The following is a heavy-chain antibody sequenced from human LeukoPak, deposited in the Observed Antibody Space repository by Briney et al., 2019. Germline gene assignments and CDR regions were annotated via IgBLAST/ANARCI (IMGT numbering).Heavy chain of an antibody. CDR3: ARGDYVWGSNRLGWFDP. CDR2: IYHSGST. Sequence: PSETLSLTCTVSGGSISSGGYYWSWIRQPPGKGLEWIGYIYHSGSTNYNPSLKSRVTISVDTSKNQFSLKLSSVTAADTAVYYCARGDYVWGSNRLGWFDPWGQGTQVTVSS. CDR1: GGSISSGGYY. J-gene: IGHJ5*02. V-gene: IGHV4-61*08. D-gene: IGHD3-16*02.